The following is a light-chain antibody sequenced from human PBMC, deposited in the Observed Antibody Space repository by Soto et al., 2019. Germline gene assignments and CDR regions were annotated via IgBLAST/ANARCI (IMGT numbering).Light chain of an antibody. Sequence: ELGLTQSPGTPSLSPGARVHLSCRASQSVNSSYLAWYQHKPGQAPRLLIYGASTRATGIPARFSGSGSGTEFTLTISSLQSEDFAVYYCQQYNNWPPSITFGQGTRLEIK. CDR1: QSVNSSY. CDR3: QQYNNWPPSIT. J-gene: IGKJ5*01. V-gene: IGKV3D-15*01. CDR2: GAS.